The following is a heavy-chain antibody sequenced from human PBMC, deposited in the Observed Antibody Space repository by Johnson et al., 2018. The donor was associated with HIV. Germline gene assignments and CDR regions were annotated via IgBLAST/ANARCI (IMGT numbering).Heavy chain of an antibody. CDR3: ARDRGYWDAFDI. Sequence: QVQLVESGGGLVKPGGSLRLSCAASGFTFSDYYMSWIRQAPGKGLEWVSAISGSGGSTYYADSVKGRFTISRDNSKNTLYLQMNSLRAEDTAVYYCARDRGYWDAFDIWGQGTMVTVSS. CDR1: GFTFSDYY. J-gene: IGHJ3*02. V-gene: IGHV3-11*04. D-gene: IGHD3-22*01. CDR2: ISGSGGST.